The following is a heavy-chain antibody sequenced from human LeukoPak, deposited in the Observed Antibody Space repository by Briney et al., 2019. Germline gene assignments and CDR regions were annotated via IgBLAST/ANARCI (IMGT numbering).Heavy chain of an antibody. Sequence: ASVKVSCKASGYTFTGYYMHWVRQAPGQGHEWKGWINPNNGGTNYAQKFQGRVTMTRDTSISTAYMELSRLRSDDTAVYYCARSPAMTVYDSSGYYLDYWGQGTLVTVSS. J-gene: IGHJ4*02. CDR2: INPNNGGT. D-gene: IGHD3-22*01. V-gene: IGHV1-2*02. CDR3: ARSPAMTVYDSSGYYLDY. CDR1: GYTFTGYY.